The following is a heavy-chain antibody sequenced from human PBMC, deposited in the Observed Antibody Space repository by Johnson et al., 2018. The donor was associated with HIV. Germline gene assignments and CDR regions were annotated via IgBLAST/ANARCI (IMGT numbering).Heavy chain of an antibody. CDR2: IGTAGDT. Sequence: EVQLVESGGGVVQPGRSLRLSCAASGFTFSSYDMHWVRQATGKGLEWVSAIGTAGDTYYPGSVKGRFTISRDNAKNTLYLQMDSLRAEDTAVYYCARGDPPNVFDIWGQGTMVTVSS. CDR3: ARGDPPNVFDI. J-gene: IGHJ3*02. CDR1: GFTFSSYD. V-gene: IGHV3-13*01.